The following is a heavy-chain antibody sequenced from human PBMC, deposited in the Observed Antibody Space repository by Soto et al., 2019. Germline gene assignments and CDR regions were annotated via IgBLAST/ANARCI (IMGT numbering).Heavy chain of an antibody. D-gene: IGHD3-9*01. CDR1: GGSFSGYY. J-gene: IGHJ4*02. Sequence: PSETLSLTCAVYGGSFSGYYWRWIRQPPGKGQEWIGEINHSGSTNYNPSLKSRVTISVDTSKNQFSLKLSSVTAADSAVYFCARLEGLATISYYFDFWGPGALVTVSS. CDR3: ARLEGLATISYYFDF. CDR2: INHSGST. V-gene: IGHV4-34*01.